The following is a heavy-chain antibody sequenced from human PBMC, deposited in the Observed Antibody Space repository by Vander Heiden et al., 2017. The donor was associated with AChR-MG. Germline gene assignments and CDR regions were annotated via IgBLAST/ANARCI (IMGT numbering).Heavy chain of an antibody. CDR2: ISYDGSNK. Sequence: GFTFSSYGMHWVRQAPGKGLEWVAVISYDGSNKYYADSVKGRFTISRDNSKNTLYLQMNSLRAEDTAVYYCAKSRVFASGGRTRRYYYGMDVWGQGTTVTVSS. CDR3: AKSRVFASGGRTRRYYYGMDV. J-gene: IGHJ6*02. D-gene: IGHD2-15*01. CDR1: GFTFSSYG. V-gene: IGHV3-30*18.